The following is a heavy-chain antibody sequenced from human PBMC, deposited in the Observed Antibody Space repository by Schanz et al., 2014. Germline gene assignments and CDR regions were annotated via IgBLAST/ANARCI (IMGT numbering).Heavy chain of an antibody. D-gene: IGHD2-15*01. CDR1: GFTFSSYS. CDR2: ITGASDHI. Sequence: EVQLVESGGGLVQPGGSLRLSCTASGFTFSSYSMNWVRQAPGKGLEWVSGITGASDHIDYAESVKGRFTISRDNSKNTLYLQMDSLRAEDTAVYYCAKTPREYCNYDNCPNWFDSWGQGTLVTASS. J-gene: IGHJ5*01. CDR3: AKTPREYCNYDNCPNWFDS. V-gene: IGHV3-23*04.